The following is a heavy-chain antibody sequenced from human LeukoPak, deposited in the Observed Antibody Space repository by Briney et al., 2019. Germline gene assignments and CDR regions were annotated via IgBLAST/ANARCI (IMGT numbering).Heavy chain of an antibody. J-gene: IGHJ5*02. CDR1: GGSISSSSYY. CDR3: ARQHPLDVVVVAAFDP. V-gene: IGHV4-39*01. Sequence: PSETLSLTCTVSGGSISSSSYYWGWIRQPPGKGLEWIGSIYYSGSTYYNPSLKSRVTISVDTSKNQFSLKLSSVTAADTAVYYCARQHPLDVVVVAAFDPWGQGTLVTVSS. D-gene: IGHD2-15*01. CDR2: IYYSGST.